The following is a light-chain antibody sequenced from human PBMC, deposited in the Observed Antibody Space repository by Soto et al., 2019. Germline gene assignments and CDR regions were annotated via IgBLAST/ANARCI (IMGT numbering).Light chain of an antibody. CDR3: CSYAGSDWV. Sequence: QSALTQPASVSGSPGQSITISCTGTSSDVGSYNLVSWYQQHPGKAPKLMIYEGSKRPSGVSNRFSGSKSGNTASLTISGLQAEDEADYYCCSYAGSDWVFGGGTKLPVL. CDR2: EGS. V-gene: IGLV2-23*01. J-gene: IGLJ3*02. CDR1: SSDVGSYNL.